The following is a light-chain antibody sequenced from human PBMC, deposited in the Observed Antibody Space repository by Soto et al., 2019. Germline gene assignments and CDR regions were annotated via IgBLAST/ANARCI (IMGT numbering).Light chain of an antibody. CDR1: SSDVGGYNH. V-gene: IGLV2-14*01. CDR2: EVS. Sequence: QSVLTQPASVSGSPGQSITISCTGTSSDVGGYNHVAWYQQYPGKAPKLIIFEVSDRPSGISNRFSGSKSANTASLSISGLQAEDEADYYCSSYTSSSTPVVFGGGTKLTVL. J-gene: IGLJ2*01. CDR3: SSYTSSSTPVV.